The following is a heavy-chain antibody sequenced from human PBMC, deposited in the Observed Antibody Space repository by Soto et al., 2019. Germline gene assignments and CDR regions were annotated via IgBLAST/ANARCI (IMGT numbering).Heavy chain of an antibody. D-gene: IGHD5-18*01. J-gene: IGHJ4*02. CDR1: GFTFSSYS. V-gene: IGHV3-21*01. CDR3: ARYGGYSYAEGRFDY. Sequence: EVQLVESGGGLVKPGGSLRLSCAASGFTFSSYSMNWVRQAPGKGLEWVSSISSSSSYIYYADSVKGRFTISRDNAKNSLYLQMNSLRAEDTAVYYCARYGGYSYAEGRFDYWGQGTLVTVSS. CDR2: ISSSSSYI.